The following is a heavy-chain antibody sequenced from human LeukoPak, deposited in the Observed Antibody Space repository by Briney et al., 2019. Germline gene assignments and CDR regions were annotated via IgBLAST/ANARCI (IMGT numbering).Heavy chain of an antibody. J-gene: IGHJ4*02. Sequence: GGSLRLSCAASGFTFSTYSMNWVRQAPGKGLEWVSSISSSSSYVYYADSVKGRFTISRDNAKNSLYLQMNSLRAEDTAVYYCARDRESSSWFDYWGQGTLVTVSS. CDR1: GFTFSTYS. CDR2: ISSSSSYV. D-gene: IGHD6-13*01. CDR3: ARDRESSSWFDY. V-gene: IGHV3-21*01.